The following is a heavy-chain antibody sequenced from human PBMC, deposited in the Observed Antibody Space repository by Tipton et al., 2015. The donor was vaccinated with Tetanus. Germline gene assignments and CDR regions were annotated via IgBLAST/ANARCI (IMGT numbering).Heavy chain of an antibody. CDR1: GGSVRSTNSY. J-gene: IGHJ5*02. D-gene: IGHD6-19*01. CDR3: VRSSPIRVADKWGVDWFDP. V-gene: IGHV4-61*01. CDR2: IYYGGTT. Sequence: TLSLTCTVSGGSVRSTNSYWSWLRQPPGKGLEWIGYIYYGGTTKYNPSLKSRVTMSVDTSKNQFSLRLNSVTAADTAMYYCVRSSPIRVADKWGVDWFDPWGQGTLVTVSS.